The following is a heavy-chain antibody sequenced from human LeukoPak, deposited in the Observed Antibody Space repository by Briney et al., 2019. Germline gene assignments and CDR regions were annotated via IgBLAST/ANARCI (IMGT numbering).Heavy chain of an antibody. D-gene: IGHD4-17*01. J-gene: IGHJ4*02. V-gene: IGHV1-46*01. CDR1: GYTLTELS. CDR3: AAIHYGDFPFDY. CDR2: INPSGGST. Sequence: ASVKVSCKVSGYTLTELSMHWVRQAPGQGLEWMGIINPSGGSTSYAQKFQGRVTMTRDTSTSTVYMELSSLRSEDTAVYYCAAIHYGDFPFDYWGQGTLVTVSS.